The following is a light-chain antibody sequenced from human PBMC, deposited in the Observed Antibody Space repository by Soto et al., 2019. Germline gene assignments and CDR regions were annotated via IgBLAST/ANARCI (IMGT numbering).Light chain of an antibody. CDR3: QHYTSFSQT. J-gene: IGKJ1*01. CDR2: KSS. V-gene: IGKV1-5*03. CDR1: HIISGW. Sequence: DIQMTQSPSTLSASVVDRVSITCLASHIISGWMAWYQQKPGKAPKLLIYKSSTLESGVPSRFSASGSMTEFILTINSLQPDDFATYYCQHYTSFSQTFGQGTKVDIK.